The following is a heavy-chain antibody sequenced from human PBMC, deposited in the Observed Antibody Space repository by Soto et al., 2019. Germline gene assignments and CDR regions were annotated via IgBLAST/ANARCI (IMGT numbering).Heavy chain of an antibody. J-gene: IGHJ4*02. Sequence: GGSLRLSCAASGFTFSSYSMNWVRQAPGKGLEWVSSISSSSSYIYYADSVKGRFTISRDNAKNSLYLQMNSLRAEDTAVYYCARDVSRFRLAAAGTDFDYWGQGTLVTVSS. V-gene: IGHV3-21*01. D-gene: IGHD6-13*01. CDR3: ARDVSRFRLAAAGTDFDY. CDR1: GFTFSSYS. CDR2: ISSSSSYI.